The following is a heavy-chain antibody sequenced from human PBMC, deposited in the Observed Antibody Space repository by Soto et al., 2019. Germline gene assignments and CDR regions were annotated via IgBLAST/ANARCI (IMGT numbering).Heavy chain of an antibody. J-gene: IGHJ6*02. V-gene: IGHV1-58*01. CDR3: AADPRNYYGMDV. Sequence: SVKVSCKASGFTFTSSAVQWVRQARGQRLEWIGWIVVGSGNTNYAQKFQERVTITRDMSTSTAYMELSSLRSEDMAVYYCAADPRNYYGMDVWGQGTTVTVSS. CDR2: IVVGSGNT. CDR1: GFTFTSSA.